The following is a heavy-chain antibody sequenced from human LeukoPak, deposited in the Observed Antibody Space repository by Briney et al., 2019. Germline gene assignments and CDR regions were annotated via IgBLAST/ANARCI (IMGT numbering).Heavy chain of an antibody. Sequence: SVKVSCKASGGTFSSYAISWVRQAPGQGLEWMGGIIPIFGTANYAQKFQGRVTITADESTSTAYMELSSLRSEDTAVYYCTVEVQGYDSSGYSDYWGQGTLVTVSS. V-gene: IGHV1-69*13. D-gene: IGHD3-22*01. CDR2: IIPIFGTA. CDR1: GGTFSSYA. CDR3: TVEVQGYDSSGYSDY. J-gene: IGHJ4*02.